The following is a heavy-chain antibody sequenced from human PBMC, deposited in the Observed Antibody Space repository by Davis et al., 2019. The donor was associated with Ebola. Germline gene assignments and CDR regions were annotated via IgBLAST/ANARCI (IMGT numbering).Heavy chain of an antibody. V-gene: IGHV4-34*01. CDR2: IYYSGST. D-gene: IGHD1-7*01. Sequence: SETLSLTCAVYGGSFSGYYWSWIRQPPGKGLEWIGYIYYSGSTYYNPSLKSRVTISVDTSKNQFSLQLNSVTPEDTAVYYCARGGVNWNYLVYYYYGMDVWGQGTTVTVSS. J-gene: IGHJ6*02. CDR3: ARGGVNWNYLVYYYYGMDV. CDR1: GGSFSGYY.